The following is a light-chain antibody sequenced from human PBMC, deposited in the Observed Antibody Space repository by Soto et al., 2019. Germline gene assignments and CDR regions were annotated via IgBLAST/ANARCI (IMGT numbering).Light chain of an antibody. CDR3: QQYSNYFRT. Sequence: DIPMTQSPSTLSASVGDRVTITCRASQSIGVWLAWYQQKPGTAPKLLIYKTSTLDSGVPLRFSGSGSGTEFTLTISSLQPDDFATYYCQQYSNYFRTFGQGTKVEIK. V-gene: IGKV1-5*03. CDR2: KTS. J-gene: IGKJ1*01. CDR1: QSIGVW.